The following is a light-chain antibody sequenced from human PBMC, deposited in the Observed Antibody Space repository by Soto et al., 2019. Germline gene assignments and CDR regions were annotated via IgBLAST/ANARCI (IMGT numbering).Light chain of an antibody. V-gene: IGLV7-43*01. CDR1: TGTVTSTHY. Sequence: QAVVTQEPSLTVSPGGTVTLTCASNTGTVTSTHYANWFQQKPGQPPRALIYSTTNTYSWTPARFAGSLLGGKAALTLSGVEPDDEADYYSQLYFGATRVFGGGTKLTVL. J-gene: IGLJ3*02. CDR2: STT. CDR3: QLYFGATRV.